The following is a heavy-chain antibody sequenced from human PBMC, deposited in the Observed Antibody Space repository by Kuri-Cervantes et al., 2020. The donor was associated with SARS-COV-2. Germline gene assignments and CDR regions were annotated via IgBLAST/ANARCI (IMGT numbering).Heavy chain of an antibody. D-gene: IGHD6-13*01. V-gene: IGHV1-69*13. J-gene: IGHJ2*01. Sequence: SVKVSCKASGYTFTGYYMHWVRQAPGQGLEWMGGIIPIFGTANYAQKFQGRVTITADESTSTAYMELSRLRSDDTAVYYCARDWGVRESAAGTPYWYFDLWGRGTLVTVSS. CDR1: GYTFTGYY. CDR3: ARDWGVRESAAGTPYWYFDL. CDR2: IIPIFGTA.